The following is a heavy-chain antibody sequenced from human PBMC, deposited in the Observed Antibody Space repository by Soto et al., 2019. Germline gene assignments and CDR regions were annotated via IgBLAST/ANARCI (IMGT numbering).Heavy chain of an antibody. V-gene: IGHV3-23*01. Sequence: LGLSCAASGFAFSSHAMSWVRQSPGKGLEWVASVSGTGGTTYYAEAVKGRFTVSRDNSKNTVFLQMDSLRADDTAVYFCAKLYWYGFFTGDHWGQGTPVTVSS. CDR3: AKLYWYGFFTGDH. J-gene: IGHJ4*02. CDR2: VSGTGGTT. D-gene: IGHD3-10*01. CDR1: GFAFSSHA.